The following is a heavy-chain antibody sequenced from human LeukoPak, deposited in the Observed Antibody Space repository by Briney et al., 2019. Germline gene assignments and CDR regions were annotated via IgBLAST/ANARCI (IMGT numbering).Heavy chain of an antibody. J-gene: IGHJ6*03. CDR3: ARGHRALDYYYYYMDV. V-gene: IGHV1-8*02. CDR1: GGTFSSYT. CDR2: MNPNSGNT. Sequence: GASVKVSCKASGGTFSSYTISWVRQAPGQGLEWMGWMNPNSGNTGYAQKFQGRVTMTRNTSISTAYMELSSLRSEDTAVYYCARGHRALDYYYYYMDVWGKGTTVTVSS.